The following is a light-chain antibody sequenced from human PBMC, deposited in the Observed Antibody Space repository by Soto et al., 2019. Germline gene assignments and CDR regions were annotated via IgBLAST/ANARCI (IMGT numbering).Light chain of an antibody. V-gene: IGKV3-15*01. J-gene: IGKJ2*01. CDR2: GAT. CDR3: QQYDTWPQT. Sequence: EILMTQSPVTLSVPPGETVMLYCEASQSVSSNVAWYQRNPGQPPMLLIYGATSRVRSVPAMFSGTGSGTSFTLSISRLQAEDVGVYWCQQYDTWPQTFGQGTRLEIK. CDR1: QSVSSN.